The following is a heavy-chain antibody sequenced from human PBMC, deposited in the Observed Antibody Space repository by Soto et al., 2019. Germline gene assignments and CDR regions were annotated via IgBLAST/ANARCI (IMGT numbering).Heavy chain of an antibody. CDR2: IYYSGST. CDR3: ARSAVVVPAAMGSVDWFDP. J-gene: IGHJ5*02. Sequence: SETLSLTCTVSGGSISSYYWSWIRQPPGKGLEWIGYIYYSGSTNYNPSLKSRVTISVDTSKNQFSLKLSSVTAADTAVYYCARSAVVVPAAMGSVDWFDPWGQGTLVTVSS. D-gene: IGHD2-2*01. V-gene: IGHV4-59*08. CDR1: GGSISSYY.